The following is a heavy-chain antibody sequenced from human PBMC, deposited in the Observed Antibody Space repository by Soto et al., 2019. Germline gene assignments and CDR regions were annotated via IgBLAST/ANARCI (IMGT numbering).Heavy chain of an antibody. CDR3: AGDWGAASDIRYYYYGIDV. V-gene: IGHV3-21*04. J-gene: IGHJ6*02. Sequence: EVQLVESGGGLVKPGGSLRLSCAASGFIFDIYSMTWVRQAPGKGLEWVSSISSSSSYIYYADSVKGRFTISRDNAENSLYPQMSRLRAEDTAVYYWAGDWGAASDIRYYYYGIDVWGQGTTVTVSS. CDR1: GFIFDIYS. D-gene: IGHD6-13*01. CDR2: ISSSSSYI.